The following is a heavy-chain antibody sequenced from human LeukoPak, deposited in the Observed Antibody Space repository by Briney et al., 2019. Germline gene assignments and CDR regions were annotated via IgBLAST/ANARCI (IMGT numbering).Heavy chain of an antibody. Sequence: GGSLRLSCEASGFTFRSYWMSWVRQAPGKGLEWVANIKQDGSEKYYVDSVRGRFTISRDNSTSSPYLQMNSLRAEDTAVYYCAKAPVTTCRGAYCYPFDYWGQGTLVTVSS. CDR1: GFTFRSYW. D-gene: IGHD2-21*01. CDR3: AKAPVTTCRGAYCYPFDY. CDR2: IKQDGSEK. J-gene: IGHJ4*02. V-gene: IGHV3-7*01.